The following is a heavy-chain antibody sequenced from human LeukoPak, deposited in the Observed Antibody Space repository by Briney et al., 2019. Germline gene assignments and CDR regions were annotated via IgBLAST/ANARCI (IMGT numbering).Heavy chain of an antibody. CDR2: IWPDGSIK. J-gene: IGHJ6*02. Sequence: GGSLRLSCTASGFPFSSYGMHWVRQAPGKGLVWVTVIWPDGSIKYYADSVKGRFTVSRDNSKNTLYLQMNSLRVEDTAVYYCARIPYSYYGMDVWGQGTTVTVSS. CDR3: ARIPYSYYGMDV. CDR1: GFPFSSYG. V-gene: IGHV3-33*01.